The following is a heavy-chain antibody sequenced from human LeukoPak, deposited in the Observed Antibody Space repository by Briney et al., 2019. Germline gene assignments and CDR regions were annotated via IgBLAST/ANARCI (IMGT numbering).Heavy chain of an antibody. CDR3: AKAKSVQPWESFDY. J-gene: IGHJ4*02. CDR2: LTGTGGST. D-gene: IGHD1-26*01. V-gene: IGHV3-23*01. CDR1: GFTFSNYA. Sequence: PGGSLRLSCTASGFTFSNYAMSWVRQAPGKGLEGVSSLTGTGGSTYYIDSVKGRFTISRDNSKSTLYLQIDSLRAEDTALYYCAKAKSVQPWESFDYWGQGALVTVSS.